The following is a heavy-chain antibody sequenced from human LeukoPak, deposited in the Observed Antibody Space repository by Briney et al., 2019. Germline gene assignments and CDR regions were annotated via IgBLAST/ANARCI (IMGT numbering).Heavy chain of an antibody. V-gene: IGHV1-2*02. CDR3: ARAANYDFWSGYYTGPADY. Sequence: ASVKVSCKASGYTFTGYYMHWVRQAPGQGLEWMGWINPNNGGTNYAQKFQGRVTMTRDTSISTAYMELSRLRSDDTAVYYCARAANYDFWSGYYTGPADYWGQGTLVTVSS. CDR1: GYTFTGYY. D-gene: IGHD3-3*01. CDR2: INPNNGGT. J-gene: IGHJ4*02.